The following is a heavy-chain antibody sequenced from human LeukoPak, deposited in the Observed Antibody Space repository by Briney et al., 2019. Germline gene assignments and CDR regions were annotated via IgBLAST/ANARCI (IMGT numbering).Heavy chain of an antibody. V-gene: IGHV3-30*03. CDR3: ARNPGVGSSWYRLHY. D-gene: IGHD6-13*01. CDR1: GFTFSTHG. CDR2: ISYDGSDK. Sequence: GRSLRLSCAASGFTFSTHGMHWVRQAPGKGLEWVAVISYDGSDKYYADSVKGRFTISRDNSKNTLYLQMNSLRVEDTAVYYCARNPGVGSSWYRLHYWGQGTLVTVSS. J-gene: IGHJ4*02.